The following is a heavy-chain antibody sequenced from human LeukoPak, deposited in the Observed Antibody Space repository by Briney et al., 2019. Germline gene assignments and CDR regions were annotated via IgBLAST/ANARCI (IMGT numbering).Heavy chain of an antibody. CDR1: GFSISTTAVG. D-gene: IGHD3-10*01. V-gene: IGHV2-5*02. J-gene: IGHJ4*02. CDR2: IYWDDDK. Sequence: SGPTLTIPTQTLTLTCTFSGFSISTTAVGVGWIRQPPGKALEWLALIYWDDDKRYRPSLKSRLTITKDTSKNQVVLIMTNVDPVDTATYYCAHTTAYGSGSQPFDYWGQGALGTVSS. CDR3: AHTTAYGSGSQPFDY.